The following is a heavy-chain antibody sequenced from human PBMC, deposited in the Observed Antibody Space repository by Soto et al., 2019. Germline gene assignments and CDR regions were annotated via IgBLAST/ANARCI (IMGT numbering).Heavy chain of an antibody. Sequence: SETLSLTCTVSGGSISSRRYYWGWIRHPPGKGLEWIGSIYYSGSTYYNPSLKSRVTISVDTSKNQFSLKLSSVTAADTAVYYCARLEQLVAFYYYGMDVWGQGTTVTVSS. D-gene: IGHD6-6*01. J-gene: IGHJ6*02. CDR3: ARLEQLVAFYYYGMDV. CDR2: IYYSGST. V-gene: IGHV4-39*01. CDR1: GGSISSRRYY.